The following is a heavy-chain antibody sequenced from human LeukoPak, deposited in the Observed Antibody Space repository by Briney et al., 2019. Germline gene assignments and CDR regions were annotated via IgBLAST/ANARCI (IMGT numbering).Heavy chain of an antibody. D-gene: IGHD4-17*01. Sequence: GGSLRLSCAASGFTFSSYSMNWVRQAPGKGLEWVSSISSSSSYIYYADSVKGRFTISRDNAKNSLYLQMNSLRAEDTAVYYCAKDDGDYFNYYFDYWGQGTLVTVSS. CDR3: AKDDGDYFNYYFDY. V-gene: IGHV3-21*04. CDR1: GFTFSSYS. J-gene: IGHJ4*02. CDR2: ISSSSSYI.